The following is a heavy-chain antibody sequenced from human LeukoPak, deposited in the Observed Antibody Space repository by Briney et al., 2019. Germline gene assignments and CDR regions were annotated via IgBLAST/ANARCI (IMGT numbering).Heavy chain of an antibody. Sequence: GESLKISCKGSGYSFTSYWIGWVSQMPGKGLEWMGIIYPGDSDTRYSPSFQGQVTISADKSISTAYLQWSSLKASDTAMYYCARSSSNLRYYYYMDVWGKGTTVTVSS. V-gene: IGHV5-51*01. CDR1: GYSFTSYW. CDR3: ARSSSNLRYYYYMDV. D-gene: IGHD2-2*01. J-gene: IGHJ6*03. CDR2: IYPGDSDT.